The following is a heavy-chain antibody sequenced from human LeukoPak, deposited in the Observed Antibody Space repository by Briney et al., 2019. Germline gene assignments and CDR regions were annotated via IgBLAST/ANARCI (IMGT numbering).Heavy chain of an antibody. V-gene: IGHV3-49*03. CDR2: IRNKNYGGTT. CDR1: GFTFGDYA. J-gene: IGHJ4*02. Sequence: GGSLRLSCTTSGFTFGDYAMSWFRQAPGKGLEWVGFIRNKNYGGTTEYAASVRGRFTISRDDSKNTLYLQMNSLKTEDTAVYYCTTDHPFSDSSGYYYPFDYWGQGTLVTVSS. D-gene: IGHD3-22*01. CDR3: TTDHPFSDSSGYYYPFDY.